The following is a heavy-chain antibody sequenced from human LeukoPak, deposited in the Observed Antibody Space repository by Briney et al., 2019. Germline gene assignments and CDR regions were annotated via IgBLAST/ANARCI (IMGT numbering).Heavy chain of an antibody. CDR1: GGSISSSSYY. CDR3: ARLCSGGSCYRYKLFDY. Sequence: PSETLSLTCTVSGGSISSSSYYWGWIRQPPGKGLEWIGSIYYSGSTYYNPSLKSRVTISVDTSKNQFSLKLSSVTAADTAVYYCARLCSGGSCYRYKLFDYWGQGTLVTVSS. CDR2: IYYSGST. V-gene: IGHV4-39*01. J-gene: IGHJ4*02. D-gene: IGHD2-15*01.